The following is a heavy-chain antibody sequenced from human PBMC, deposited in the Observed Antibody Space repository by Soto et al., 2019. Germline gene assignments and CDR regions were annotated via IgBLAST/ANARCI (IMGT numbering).Heavy chain of an antibody. Sequence: QVQLVQSGAEVKKPGASVKVSCKASGYTFTSYGISWVRQAPGQGLEWMGWISAYNGNTNYAQKLQGRVTMTTETSTSTAYMELRSLISDDTAVYYGAGGADYVGPRGVFDIWGQGTMVTVSS. J-gene: IGHJ3*02. CDR2: ISAYNGNT. CDR1: GYTFTSYG. D-gene: IGHD4-17*01. CDR3: AGGADYVGPRGVFDI. V-gene: IGHV1-18*01.